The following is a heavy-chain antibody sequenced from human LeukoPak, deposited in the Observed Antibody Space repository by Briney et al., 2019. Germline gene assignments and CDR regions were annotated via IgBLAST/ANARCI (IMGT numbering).Heavy chain of an antibody. CDR1: GFTFNSYA. D-gene: IGHD3-3*01. V-gene: IGHV3-23*01. Sequence: GGSLTLSCRASGFTFNSYAMSWVRQAPGKGLEWVSAISGSGGSTYYADSVKGRFTISRDNSKNTLYLQMNSLRAEDTAVYYCAKDPKAVNDFWSGYWIGAFDIWGQGTMVTVSS. CDR3: AKDPKAVNDFWSGYWIGAFDI. CDR2: ISGSGGST. J-gene: IGHJ3*02.